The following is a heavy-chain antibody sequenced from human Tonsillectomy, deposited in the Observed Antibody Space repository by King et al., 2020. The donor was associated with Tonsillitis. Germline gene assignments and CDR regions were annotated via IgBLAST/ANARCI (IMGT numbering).Heavy chain of an antibody. CDR3: AKQGDHYFGSGSFTD. D-gene: IGHD3-10*01. Sequence: QLVQSGAEVKKPGESLKISCQGSGYIFTSYWIGWVRQMLGKGLEWMGIIHPGDSDTRYSPSFQGQVAISADRSIGTAYLQWSSLKASDTAIYYCAKQGDHYFGSGSFTDWGQGTLVTVSS. V-gene: IGHV5-51*01. CDR1: GYIFTSYW. CDR2: IHPGDSDT. J-gene: IGHJ4*02.